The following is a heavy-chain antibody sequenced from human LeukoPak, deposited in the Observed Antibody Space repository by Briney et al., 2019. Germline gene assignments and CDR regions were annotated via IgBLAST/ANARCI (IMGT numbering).Heavy chain of an antibody. D-gene: IGHD3-3*01. Sequence: PGGSLRLSCAASGFTFSDYYMSWIRQAPGKGLEWVSYISSSGSTIYYADSVRGRFTISRDNAKNSLYLQMNSLRAEDTAVYYCARAVFWSGYYTSGNWFDPWGQGTLVTVSS. J-gene: IGHJ5*02. CDR3: ARAVFWSGYYTSGNWFDP. V-gene: IGHV3-11*01. CDR1: GFTFSDYY. CDR2: ISSSGSTI.